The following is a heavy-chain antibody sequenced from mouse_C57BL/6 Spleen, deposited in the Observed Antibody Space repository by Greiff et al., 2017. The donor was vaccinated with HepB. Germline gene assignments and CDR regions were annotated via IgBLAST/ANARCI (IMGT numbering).Heavy chain of an antibody. Sequence: EVQRVESEGGLVQPGSSMKLSCTASGFTFSDYYMAWVRQVPEKGLEWVANINYDGSSTYYLDSLKSRFIISRDNAKNILYLQMSSLKSEDTATYYCARDTTVGFDYWGQGTTLTVSS. CDR1: GFTFSDYY. V-gene: IGHV5-16*01. CDR2: INYDGSST. CDR3: ARDTTVGFDY. D-gene: IGHD1-1*01. J-gene: IGHJ2*01.